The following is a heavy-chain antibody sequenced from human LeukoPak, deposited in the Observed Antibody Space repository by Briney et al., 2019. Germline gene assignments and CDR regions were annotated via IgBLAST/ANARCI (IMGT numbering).Heavy chain of an antibody. CDR2: XXXDGCNK. Sequence: GRSLRLSCAVSGFTFSSYGMHWVRQAPGKGXXXXXXXXXDGCNKYYADXVKDRFTIXRDNSKNTLYLQMNSLRAEDTAVYYCAKDPAPVLWFGETRTCDPWGQGTLVTVSS. V-gene: IGHV3-30*18. D-gene: IGHD3-10*01. CDR3: AKDPAPVLWFGETRTCDP. CDR1: GFTFSSYG. J-gene: IGHJ5*02.